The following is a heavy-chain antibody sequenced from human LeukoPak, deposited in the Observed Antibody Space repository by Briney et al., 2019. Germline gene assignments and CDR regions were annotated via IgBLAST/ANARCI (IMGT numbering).Heavy chain of an antibody. CDR3: ARLNCSSTSCYYYYYYYMDV. Sequence: SETLSLTCTVSGGSISSYYWSWIRQPPGKGLEWIGYIYTSGSTNYNPSLKSRVTISVDTSKNQFSLKLSSVTAADTAVYYCARLNCSSTSCYYYYYYYMDVWGKGTTVTVFS. CDR1: GGSISSYY. V-gene: IGHV4-4*09. J-gene: IGHJ6*03. D-gene: IGHD2-2*01. CDR2: IYTSGST.